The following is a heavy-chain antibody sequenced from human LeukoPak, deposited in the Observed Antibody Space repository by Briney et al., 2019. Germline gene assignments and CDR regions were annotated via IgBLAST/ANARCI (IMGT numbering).Heavy chain of an antibody. CDR2: IYYSGST. V-gene: IGHV4-30-4*08. CDR1: GGSISSGDYY. D-gene: IGHD6-25*01. Sequence: PSQTLSLTCTVSGGSISSGDYYWSWIRQPPGKGLEWIGYIYYSGSTYYNPSLKSRVIISVDTSKNQFSLKLSSVTAADTAVYYCARLTAAEYFDYWGQGTLVTVSS. J-gene: IGHJ4*02. CDR3: ARLTAAEYFDY.